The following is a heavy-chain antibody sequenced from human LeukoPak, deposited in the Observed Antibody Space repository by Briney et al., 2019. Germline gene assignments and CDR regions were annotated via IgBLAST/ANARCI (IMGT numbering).Heavy chain of an antibody. Sequence: ASVKVSCKASGYTFTSYIISWVRQARGQGLEWMGWINAYNGNTDYAQRVQGRVTMTTDTSTSTAYMELRSLRSDDTAVYYCARDRHIAAAVYYYYMDVWGKGTPVTVSS. V-gene: IGHV1-18*01. CDR1: GYTFTSYI. CDR3: ARDRHIAAAVYYYYMDV. D-gene: IGHD6-13*01. J-gene: IGHJ6*03. CDR2: INAYNGNT.